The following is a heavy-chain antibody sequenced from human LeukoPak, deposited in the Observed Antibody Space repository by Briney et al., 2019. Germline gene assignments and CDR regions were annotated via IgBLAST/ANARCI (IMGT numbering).Heavy chain of an antibody. Sequence: PGGSLRLSCAASGFTFNTYSMNWVRQAPGKGLEWVSYISSGSRTISYADSVKGRFTISRGNAKNSLYLQMNSLRAEDTAVYYCARLRYYGMDVWGQGTTVTVSS. J-gene: IGHJ6*02. V-gene: IGHV3-48*04. CDR2: ISSGSRTI. CDR1: GFTFNTYS. CDR3: ARLRYYGMDV.